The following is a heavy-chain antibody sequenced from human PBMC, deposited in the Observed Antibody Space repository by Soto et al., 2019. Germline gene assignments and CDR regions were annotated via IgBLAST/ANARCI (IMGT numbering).Heavy chain of an antibody. CDR3: AREGVAPSSYYGMDF. J-gene: IGHJ6*02. D-gene: IGHD5-12*01. V-gene: IGHV1-18*01. CDR1: GYTFTRSG. CDR2: ISSYNGDT. Sequence: ASVKVSCKASGYTFTRSGISWVRQAPGQGPEWMGWISSYNGDTNYAQTFQGRVTMTTDTSTSTAYMELRSLRSDDTAVYYCAREGVAPSSYYGMDFWGHAPPVTVSS.